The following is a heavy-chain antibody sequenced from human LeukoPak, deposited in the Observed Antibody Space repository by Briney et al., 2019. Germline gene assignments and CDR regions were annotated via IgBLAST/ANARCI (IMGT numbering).Heavy chain of an antibody. CDR2: ISDGGGST. V-gene: IGHV3-23*01. CDR1: GITFSSYA. D-gene: IGHD2-21*01. J-gene: IGHJ6*03. Sequence: GGSLRLSCVASGITFSSYAVSWVRQAPGKGLEWVSVISDGGGSTYYADSVKGRFTISRDNSKNTLYLQMNSLRAEDTAVYYCAKDYIGGAAAFYMDVWGEGTTVTVSS. CDR3: AKDYIGGAAAFYMDV.